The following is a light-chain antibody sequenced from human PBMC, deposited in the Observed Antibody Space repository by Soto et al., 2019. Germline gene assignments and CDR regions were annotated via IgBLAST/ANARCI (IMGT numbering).Light chain of an antibody. Sequence: QSVLTQPRSVSGSPGQSVTISCTGTSSDVGAYNYVSWYQQHPAKAPNLMIYDVSMRPSGVPDRFSGSKSGNTASLTISGLQAEDKGDYYCCSYTNSAYVFGTGTKVTVL. CDR1: SSDVGAYNY. V-gene: IGLV2-11*01. CDR3: CSYTNSAYV. CDR2: DVS. J-gene: IGLJ1*01.